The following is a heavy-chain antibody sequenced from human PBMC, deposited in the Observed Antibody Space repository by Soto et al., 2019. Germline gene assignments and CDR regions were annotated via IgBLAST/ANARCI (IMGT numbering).Heavy chain of an antibody. D-gene: IGHD6-13*01. CDR2: INPNSGAT. CDR3: ARDAPGDGYSSDAFDI. J-gene: IGHJ3*02. V-gene: IGHV1-2*02. Sequence: GASVKVSCKASGYTFTGYYMHWVRQAPGQGLEWMGWINPNSGATNYAQKFQDRVTMTRDTSISTAYMELSRLRSDDTAVYYCARDAPGDGYSSDAFDIWGQGTMVTVSS. CDR1: GYTFTGYY.